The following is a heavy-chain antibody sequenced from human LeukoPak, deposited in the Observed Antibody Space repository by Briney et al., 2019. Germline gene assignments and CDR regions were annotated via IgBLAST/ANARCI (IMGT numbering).Heavy chain of an antibody. J-gene: IGHJ4*02. V-gene: IGHV1-2*02. D-gene: IGHD2-2*01. CDR3: ARDLVVPAAYFDY. Sequence: GASVKVPCKASGYTFTGYYMHWVRQAPGQGLEWMGWINPNSGGTNYAQKFQGRVTMTRDTSISTAYMELSRLRSDDTAVYYCARDLVVPAAYFDYWGQGTLVTVSS. CDR1: GYTFTGYY. CDR2: INPNSGGT.